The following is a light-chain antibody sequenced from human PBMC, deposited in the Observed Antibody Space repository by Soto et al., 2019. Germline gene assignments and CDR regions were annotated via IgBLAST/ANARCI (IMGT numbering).Light chain of an antibody. CDR1: QSVSTN. CDR2: GAS. CDR3: QQHNNWPLT. V-gene: IGKV3-15*01. Sequence: EGVMTQSKVTLSVSPGERATLSCRASQSVSTNLAWYQQKPGQAPRVLIYGASTRATGIPARFSGSGSGTQFTLTISSLQSEDFAVYYCQQHNNWPLTFGGGTKV. J-gene: IGKJ4*01.